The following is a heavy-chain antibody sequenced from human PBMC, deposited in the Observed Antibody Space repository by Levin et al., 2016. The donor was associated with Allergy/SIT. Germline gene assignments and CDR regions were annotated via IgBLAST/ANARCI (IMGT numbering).Heavy chain of an antibody. J-gene: IGHJ4*02. CDR1: GFTFSSYA. CDR2: ISSNGGST. CDR3: VKDAALSSSWFNFDY. Sequence: ESLKISCSASGFTFSSYAMHWVRQAPGKGLEYVSAISSNGGSTYYADSVKGRFAISRDSSKNTLYLQMSSLRAEDTAVYYCVKDAALSSSWFNFDYWGQGTLVTVSS. V-gene: IGHV3-64D*06. D-gene: IGHD6-13*01.